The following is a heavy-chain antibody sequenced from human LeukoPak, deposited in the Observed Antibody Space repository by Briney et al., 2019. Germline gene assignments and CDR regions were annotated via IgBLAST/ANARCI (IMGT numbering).Heavy chain of an antibody. D-gene: IGHD3-9*01. CDR2: IRYDGSNK. CDR1: GFTFSRYA. CDR3: AKDKFYDILTGYVLDY. Sequence: GGSLRLSCAASGFTFSRYAMHWVRQAPGKGLEWVAFIRYDGSNKYYADSVKGRLTISRDNSKNTLYLQMNSLRAEDTAVYYCAKDKFYDILTGYVLDYWGQGTLVTVSS. J-gene: IGHJ4*02. V-gene: IGHV3-30*02.